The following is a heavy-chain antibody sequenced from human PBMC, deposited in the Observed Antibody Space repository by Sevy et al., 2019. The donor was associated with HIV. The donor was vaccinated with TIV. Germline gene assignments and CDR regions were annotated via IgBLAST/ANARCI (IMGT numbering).Heavy chain of an antibody. Sequence: SETLSLTCTVSGGSISDYYWTWIRQPAGKGLEWLGRFYIRGSTEYNPSLKSRVSMSLDTSKNTFSLKLTSMTPADTAVYYCARGPQSCNSVSCYSALSWGQGILVTVSS. CDR3: ARGPQSCNSVSCYSALS. D-gene: IGHD2-15*01. J-gene: IGHJ4*02. V-gene: IGHV4-4*07. CDR1: GGSISDYY. CDR2: FYIRGST.